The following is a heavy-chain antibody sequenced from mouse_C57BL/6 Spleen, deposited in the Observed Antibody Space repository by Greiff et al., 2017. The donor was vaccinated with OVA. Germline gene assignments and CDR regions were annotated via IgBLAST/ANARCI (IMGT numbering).Heavy chain of an antibody. CDR1: GFNIKNTY. CDR3: VFSYYSIYEFAY. V-gene: IGHV14-3*01. D-gene: IGHD2-5*01. CDR2: IDPANDNT. J-gene: IGHJ3*01. Sequence: EVQLQQSVAELVRPGASVKLSCTASGFNIKNTYMHWVKQRPEQGLEWIGRIDPANDNTKYAPKFQGKATITADTSSNTAYLQLSSLTSEDTAISYCVFSYYSIYEFAYWGEGALVSVSA.